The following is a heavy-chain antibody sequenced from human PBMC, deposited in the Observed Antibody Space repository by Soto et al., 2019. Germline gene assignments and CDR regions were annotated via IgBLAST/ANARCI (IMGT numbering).Heavy chain of an antibody. Sequence: EVQLLESGGGLVQPGGSLRLSCAASGFTFSDYAMTWVRQAPGKGLEWVSVICGSGGSTYYADSVKGRFTISRDNSKNTLYLQLNSLRAEDTAVYYCAKNHCGSCYSDVDYWGQGTLVTVTS. D-gene: IGHD2-15*01. CDR3: AKNHCGSCYSDVDY. CDR2: ICGSGGST. CDR1: GFTFSDYA. V-gene: IGHV3-23*01. J-gene: IGHJ4*02.